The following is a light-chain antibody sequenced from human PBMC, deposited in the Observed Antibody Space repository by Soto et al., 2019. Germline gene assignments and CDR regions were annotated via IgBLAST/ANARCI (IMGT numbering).Light chain of an antibody. J-gene: IGKJ2*01. CDR1: QTIGTW. CDR3: NLYDTYSPT. CDR2: KAS. V-gene: IGKV1-5*03. Sequence: DIQLTQSPSTLSASVGDRVIITCRARQTIGTWLAWYQERPGKANKLLIYKASTLERGVPSRFSGSGSGTEFTLSIRNLQPEDFATYYCNLYDTYSPTLGQGTKVDIK.